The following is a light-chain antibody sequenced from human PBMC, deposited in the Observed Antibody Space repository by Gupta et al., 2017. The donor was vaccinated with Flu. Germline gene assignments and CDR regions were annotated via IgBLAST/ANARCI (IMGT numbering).Light chain of an antibody. V-gene: IGLV2-14*01. Sequence: QSALPQPASVSGSPRPSITLSCGGTYRAIGGSEYVSWYQQSPGKAPKLMIYEVTYRPSGVSNRFSGSKSVNLATLTISGLQAEDEAVYYCASDTSRTTLEGFGGGTKLTVL. J-gene: IGLJ3*02. CDR1: YRAIGGSEY. CDR3: ASDTSRTTLEG. CDR2: EVT.